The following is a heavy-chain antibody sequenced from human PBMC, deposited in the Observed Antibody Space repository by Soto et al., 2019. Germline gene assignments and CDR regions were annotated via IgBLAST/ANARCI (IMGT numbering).Heavy chain of an antibody. CDR3: AKDGYGDRPYYFDY. J-gene: IGHJ4*02. CDR2: IGGRGGST. CDR1: GFTFSTYA. Sequence: EVQLLESGGGLVQPGGSLGLSCAASGFTFSTYALNWFLQAPGKGLEWVSAIGGRGGSTYFADSGRGRFSISRDSSKNTLYLQMNSLRAEDTAVYYCAKDGYGDRPYYFDYWGQGTLVTVSS. D-gene: IGHD4-17*01. V-gene: IGHV3-23*01.